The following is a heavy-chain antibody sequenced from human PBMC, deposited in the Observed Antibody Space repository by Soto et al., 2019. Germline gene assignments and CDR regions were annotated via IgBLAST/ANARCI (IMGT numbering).Heavy chain of an antibody. CDR2: IYHSGST. Sequence: SETLSLTCAVSGGSISSGGYSWSWIRQPPGKGLEWIGYIYHSGSTYYNPSLKSRVTISVDRSKNQFSLKLSSVTAADTAVYYCAGDTAAHFDYWGQGTLVTVSS. V-gene: IGHV4-30-2*01. J-gene: IGHJ4*02. CDR1: GGSISSGGYS. CDR3: AGDTAAHFDY. D-gene: IGHD5-18*01.